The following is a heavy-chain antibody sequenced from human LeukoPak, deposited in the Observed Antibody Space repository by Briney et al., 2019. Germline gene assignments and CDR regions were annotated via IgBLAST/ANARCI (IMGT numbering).Heavy chain of an antibody. V-gene: IGHV1-2*02. CDR3: ARVRGYSVYDYIDY. Sequence: VASVKVSCKASGYTLTGYYMHWVRQAPGQGLEWMGWINPNSGATNYAEKFQGRATMTRDTSISTAYMELSRLRSDDTAVYYCARVRGYSVYDYIDYWGQGTLVTVSS. CDR2: INPNSGAT. D-gene: IGHD5/OR15-5a*01. CDR1: GYTLTGYY. J-gene: IGHJ4*02.